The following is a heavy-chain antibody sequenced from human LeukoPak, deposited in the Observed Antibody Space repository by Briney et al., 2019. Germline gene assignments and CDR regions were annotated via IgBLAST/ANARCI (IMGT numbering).Heavy chain of an antibody. V-gene: IGHV3-33*03. J-gene: IGHJ4*02. D-gene: IGHD5-24*01. Sequence: GGSLRLSCAASGFTFNNYGMHWVRQAPGKGLEWVDADSVKGRFTISRDNAKKSLYLQMNSLKAEDTAVYYCAKDDAWLQYGNWGRGTLVTVSS. CDR3: AKDDAWLQYGN. CDR1: GFTFNNYG.